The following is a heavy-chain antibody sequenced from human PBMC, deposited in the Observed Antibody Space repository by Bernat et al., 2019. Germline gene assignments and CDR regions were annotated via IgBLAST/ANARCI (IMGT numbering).Heavy chain of an antibody. CDR3: ARADDLLTANYGMDV. CDR2: IWYDGSNK. Sequence: QVQLVESGGGVVQPGRSLRLSCAASGFTFSSYGMHWVRQAPGKGLERVAVIWYDGSNKYYADSVKGRFTISRDNSKNTLYLQMNSLRAEDTAVYYCARADDLLTANYGMDVWGQGTTVTVSS. J-gene: IGHJ6*02. V-gene: IGHV3-33*01. D-gene: IGHD3-3*01. CDR1: GFTFSSYG.